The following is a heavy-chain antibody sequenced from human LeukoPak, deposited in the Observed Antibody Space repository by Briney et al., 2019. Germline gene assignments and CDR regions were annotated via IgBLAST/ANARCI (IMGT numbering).Heavy chain of an antibody. Sequence: SETLSLTCAVYGGSFSGYYWSWIRQPPGKGLEWIGEVNHIGSTNYNLSLKSRVTISGDTSKNQLSLNLESVTAADTAVYYCARGSGRYYDWGQGTLVTVSS. CDR2: VNHIGST. CDR3: ARGSGRYYD. V-gene: IGHV4-34*01. CDR1: GGSFSGYY. J-gene: IGHJ4*02. D-gene: IGHD1-26*01.